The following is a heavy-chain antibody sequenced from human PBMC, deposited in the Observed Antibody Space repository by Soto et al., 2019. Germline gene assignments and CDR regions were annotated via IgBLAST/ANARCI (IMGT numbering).Heavy chain of an antibody. CDR1: GFTFSSYA. Sequence: WGSLRLSCAASGFTFSSYAMSWVRQAPGQGLEWVSAISGSGGSTCYADSVKGRFTISRDNSNNTLYLQINSLRAEETAVSYSVTVPDNFDYWGQGTLVTVSS. CDR2: ISGSGGST. J-gene: IGHJ4*02. V-gene: IGHV3-23*01. CDR3: VTVPDNFDY. D-gene: IGHD3-16*02.